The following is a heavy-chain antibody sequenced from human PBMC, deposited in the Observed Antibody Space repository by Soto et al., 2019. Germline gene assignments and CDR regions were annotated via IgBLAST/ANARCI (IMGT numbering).Heavy chain of an antibody. V-gene: IGHV3-30-3*01. Sequence: LXLSGVGSGFAFSVFPLHWVLRAPGKGLEWVAVISYDGNDESYSDSVKGRFTISRDNSKTTVYLQMNSLRADDMAVYHCARDMRHDYASGRLDYLGQGTLVTVSS. D-gene: IGHD3-10*01. CDR3: ARDMRHDYASGRLDY. CDR2: ISYDGNDE. J-gene: IGHJ4*02. CDR1: GFAFSVFP.